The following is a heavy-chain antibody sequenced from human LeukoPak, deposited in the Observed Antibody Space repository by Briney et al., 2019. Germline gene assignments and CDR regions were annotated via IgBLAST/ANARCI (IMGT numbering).Heavy chain of an antibody. CDR3: ARFALRNYFDY. V-gene: IGHV3-66*02. CDR1: GFTFSSYS. J-gene: IGHJ4*02. D-gene: IGHD3-3*02. Sequence: GGSLRLSCAASGFTFSSYSMSWVRQAPGKGLEWVSVIYTGGITYYADSVKGRFTISRDDSKNTVYLEMNSLRAEDTAVYYCARFALRNYFDYWGRGTLVTVSS. CDR2: IYTGGIT.